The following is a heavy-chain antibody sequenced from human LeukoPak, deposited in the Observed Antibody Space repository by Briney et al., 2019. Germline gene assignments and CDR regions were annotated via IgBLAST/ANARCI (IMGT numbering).Heavy chain of an antibody. Sequence: SETLSLTCTVSGYSISSGYYWSWIRQPPGKGLEWIGYIYYSGNTYYNPSLQSRVTISVDTSKNQFSLNLSSVTAADTAVFYCARGHDYFDYWGQGTLVTVSS. CDR1: GYSISSGYY. J-gene: IGHJ4*02. CDR3: ARGHDYFDY. V-gene: IGHV4-30-4*08. CDR2: IYYSGNT.